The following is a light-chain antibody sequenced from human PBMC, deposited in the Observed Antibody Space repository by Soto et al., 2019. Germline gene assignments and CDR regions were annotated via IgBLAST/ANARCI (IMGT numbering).Light chain of an antibody. CDR2: DVS. CDR3: SSYTTSTTYV. J-gene: IGLJ1*01. CDR1: SSDVGAFKY. V-gene: IGLV2-14*03. Sequence: QSALTQPASVSGSPGQSITISCTGTSSDVGAFKYVSWYQHHPGKAPKLMIYDVSNRSSGVSSRFSGSKSGNTASLPISGLQAEDEADYYCSSYTTSTTYVFGTGTKLTVL.